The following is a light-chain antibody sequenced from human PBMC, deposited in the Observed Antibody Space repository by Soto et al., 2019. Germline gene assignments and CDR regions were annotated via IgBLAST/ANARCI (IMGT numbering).Light chain of an antibody. CDR2: DNN. Sequence: QSVLTQPPSVSGTLGRRVNISCSGGISNIGKDTVNWYQQLPGTPPKLLIYDNNKRPSGIPDRFSGSKSGTSATLGITGLQTGDESDYYCAAWDGSLSAVVFGGGTKLTVL. V-gene: IGLV1-51*01. CDR1: ISNIGKDT. CDR3: AAWDGSLSAVV. J-gene: IGLJ2*01.